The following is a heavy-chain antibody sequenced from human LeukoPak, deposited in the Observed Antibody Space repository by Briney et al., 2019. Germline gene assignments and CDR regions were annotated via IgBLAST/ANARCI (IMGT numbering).Heavy chain of an antibody. D-gene: IGHD5-12*01. Sequence: GGSLRLSCAASGFTFSNAWISWVRQAPGKGLEWIGRIKSKADGETEDYAAPVQGRFTISRDESRNILYLQMNSLKIEDTAVYYCITELDVDELDYWGQGTLVTVSS. J-gene: IGHJ4*02. CDR3: ITELDVDELDY. CDR2: IKSKADGETE. CDR1: GFTFSNAW. V-gene: IGHV3-15*05.